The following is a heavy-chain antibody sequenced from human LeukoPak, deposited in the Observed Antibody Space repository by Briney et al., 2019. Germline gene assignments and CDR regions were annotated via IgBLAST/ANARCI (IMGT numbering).Heavy chain of an antibody. CDR3: ARDRSIVVVPAAIPYEYYYGMGV. Sequence: GASVKVSCKASGYTFTSYGISWVRQAPGQGLEWMGWISAYNGNTNYAQKLQGRVTMTTDTSTSTAYMELRSLRSDDTAVYYCARDRSIVVVPAAIPYEYYYGMGVWGQGTTVTVSS. D-gene: IGHD2-2*02. V-gene: IGHV1-18*01. CDR2: ISAYNGNT. CDR1: GYTFTSYG. J-gene: IGHJ6*02.